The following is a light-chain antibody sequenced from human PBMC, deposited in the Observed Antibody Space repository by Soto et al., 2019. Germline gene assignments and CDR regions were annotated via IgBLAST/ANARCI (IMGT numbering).Light chain of an antibody. J-gene: IGKJ1*01. V-gene: IGKV1-5*01. CDR3: QQYNSYSWT. CDR1: QSISSW. Sequence: DIQLYQSPYTLSASVGDKVTLTCLASQSISSWLAWYQQKPGKAPKLLNYDASSLESGVPSRFSGSGSGTEFTLTISSLQPDDFATYYCQQYNSYSWTFGQGTMVDIK. CDR2: DAS.